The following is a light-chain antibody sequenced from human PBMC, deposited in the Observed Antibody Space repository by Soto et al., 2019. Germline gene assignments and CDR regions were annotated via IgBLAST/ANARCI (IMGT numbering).Light chain of an antibody. V-gene: IGLV1-47*01. CDR2: RNN. CDR1: RSNIGRNF. CDR3: VAWDDSLDGPV. Sequence: QSVLTQSPSASGTPGQRVTISCSGSRSNIGRNFAYWYQHVPGTAPRLLIQRNNERPSGVPDRFSGSKSGTSVSLAISGLRSDDEADYFCVAWDDSLDGPVFGGGTKLTVL. J-gene: IGLJ2*01.